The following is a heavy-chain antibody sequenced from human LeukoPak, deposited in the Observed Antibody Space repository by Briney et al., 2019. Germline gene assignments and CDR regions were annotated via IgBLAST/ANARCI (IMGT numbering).Heavy chain of an antibody. D-gene: IGHD6-19*01. Sequence: NTSETLSLTCTVSGGSMSPYHWGWIRQPPGKGLEWTGYIYYSGSTNYNPSLKSRVTISVETSKNQFSLKLSSVTAADTAIYYCARAVSGRFDYWGQGTLVTVSS. J-gene: IGHJ4*02. CDR2: IYYSGST. CDR3: ARAVSGRFDY. CDR1: GGSMSPYH. V-gene: IGHV4-59*08.